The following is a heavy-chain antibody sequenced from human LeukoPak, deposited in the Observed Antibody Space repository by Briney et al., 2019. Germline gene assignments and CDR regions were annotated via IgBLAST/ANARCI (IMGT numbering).Heavy chain of an antibody. D-gene: IGHD5-12*01. CDR3: AREVDPGDAFDI. Sequence: EASVKVSCKASGGTFSSYAISWVRQAPGQGLEWMGWINGGNGNTKYSQKFQGRVTITRDTSASTAYMELSSLRSDDTAVYYCAREVDPGDAFDIWGQGTKVTVSS. CDR1: GGTFSSYA. J-gene: IGHJ3*02. CDR2: INGGNGNT. V-gene: IGHV1-3*01.